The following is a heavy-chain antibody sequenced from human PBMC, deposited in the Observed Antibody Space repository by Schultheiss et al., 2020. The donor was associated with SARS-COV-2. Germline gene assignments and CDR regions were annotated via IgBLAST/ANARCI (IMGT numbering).Heavy chain of an antibody. V-gene: IGHV3-33*08. CDR3: ASDQYYDFWSGWPTVDY. CDR1: GFTFSSYS. J-gene: IGHJ4*02. CDR2: IWYDGSNK. Sequence: GGSLRLSCAASGFTFSSYSMNWVRQAPGKGLEWVAVIWYDGSNKYYADSVKGRFTISRDNSKNTLYLQMNSLRAEDTAVYYCASDQYYDFWSGWPTVDYWGQGTLVTVSS. D-gene: IGHD3-3*01.